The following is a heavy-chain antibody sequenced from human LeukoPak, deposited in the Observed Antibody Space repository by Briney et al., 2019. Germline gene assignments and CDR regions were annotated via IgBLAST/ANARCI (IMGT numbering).Heavy chain of an antibody. J-gene: IGHJ6*02. V-gene: IGHV4-39*01. CDR1: GGSIDSSGSY. CDR2: VYYGGDA. Sequence: SETLSLTCTVSGGSIDSSGSYWGWIRQPPGKGLEWIGCVYYGGDAYYKPSLKSRVTISADLSKNQFSLSLISVTAADTALYYCARLFSRGWPYYYGLGAWGQGTTVTVSS. D-gene: IGHD6-19*01. CDR3: ARLFSRGWPYYYGLGA.